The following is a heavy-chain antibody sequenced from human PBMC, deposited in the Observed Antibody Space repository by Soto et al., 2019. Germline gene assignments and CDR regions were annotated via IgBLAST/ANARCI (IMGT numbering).Heavy chain of an antibody. Sequence: SLRLSCAASGFTFSSYGMHWVRQAPGKGLEWVAVIWYDGSNKYYADSVKGRFTISRDNSKNTLYLQMNSLRAEDTAVYYCARESRPMIVVAMGAFDIWGQGTMVTVSS. CDR2: IWYDGSNK. CDR1: GFTFSSYG. J-gene: IGHJ3*02. CDR3: ARESRPMIVVAMGAFDI. V-gene: IGHV3-33*01. D-gene: IGHD3-22*01.